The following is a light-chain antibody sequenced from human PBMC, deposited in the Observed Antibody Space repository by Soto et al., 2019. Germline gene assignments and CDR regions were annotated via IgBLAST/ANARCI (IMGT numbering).Light chain of an antibody. J-gene: IGKJ5*01. Sequence: EIVLTQSPATLSLSPGERATLSCRASRSISIYLAWYQQKPGQAPRLLISDASSRATGIPARFSGSGSGTDFTLTISSLEPEDFAVYYCQYRTNWPPITFGQGTRLEIK. CDR3: QYRTNWPPIT. CDR2: DAS. CDR1: RSISIY. V-gene: IGKV3-11*01.